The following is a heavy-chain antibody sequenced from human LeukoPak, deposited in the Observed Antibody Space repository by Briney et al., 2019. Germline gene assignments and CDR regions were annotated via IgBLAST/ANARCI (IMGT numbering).Heavy chain of an antibody. D-gene: IGHD1-26*01. CDR2: ISTSSRGI. J-gene: IGHJ4*02. CDR3: ARRVVGAMPFDF. Sequence: GGSLRLSCAASGFTFSTYNMNWVRQAPGKGLEWVSYISTSSRGIFYADSVKGRFTISRDDARSSLYLQMNSLRDEDTAVYYCARRVVGAMPFDFWGQGTLVTVSS. V-gene: IGHV3-48*02. CDR1: GFTFSTYN.